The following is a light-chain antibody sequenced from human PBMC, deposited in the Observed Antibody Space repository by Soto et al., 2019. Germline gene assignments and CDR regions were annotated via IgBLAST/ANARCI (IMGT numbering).Light chain of an antibody. CDR1: SSNIGSNT. Sequence: QLVLTQPPSASETPGQRVTISCSGSSSNIGSNTVNWYQQLPGTAPKLLIYSNNQRPSGVPDRFSGSKSGTSASLAISGLQSEDEADYYCAAWDDSLNGRVFGGGTKLTVL. V-gene: IGLV1-44*01. J-gene: IGLJ3*02. CDR2: SNN. CDR3: AAWDDSLNGRV.